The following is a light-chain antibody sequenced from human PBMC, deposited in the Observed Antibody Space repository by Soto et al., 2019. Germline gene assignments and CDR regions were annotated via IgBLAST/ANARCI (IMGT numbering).Light chain of an antibody. Sequence: DIQMTQSPSTLSGPVGDRVTITCRASQTISSWLGWCQQKPGKAPKLLIYKASTLKSGIPSRFSGSGSGTEFTLSISSLQPDDFATYYCQQYNSYTITFGQGTRLEIK. V-gene: IGKV1-5*03. J-gene: IGKJ5*01. CDR2: KAS. CDR3: QQYNSYTIT. CDR1: QTISSW.